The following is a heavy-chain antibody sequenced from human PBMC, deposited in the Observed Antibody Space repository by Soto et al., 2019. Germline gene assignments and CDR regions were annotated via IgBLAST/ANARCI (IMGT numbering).Heavy chain of an antibody. Sequence: PSETLSLTCAVYGGSFSGYYCSWIRQPPGKGLEWIGEINHSGSTNYNPSLKSRVTISVDTSKNQFSLKLSSVTAADTAVYYCARATVTPVRGGYYYYYMDVWGKGTTVTVSS. CDR2: INHSGST. D-gene: IGHD4-17*01. J-gene: IGHJ6*03. CDR1: GGSFSGYY. V-gene: IGHV4-34*01. CDR3: ARATVTPVRGGYYYYYMDV.